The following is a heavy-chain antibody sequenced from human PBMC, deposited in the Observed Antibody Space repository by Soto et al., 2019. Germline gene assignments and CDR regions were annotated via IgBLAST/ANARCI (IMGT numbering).Heavy chain of an antibody. CDR2: IWSEGNNR. Sequence: QVQLVESGGGVVQPGRSLRLSCAASGFMFSNHGMHWVRQAPGKRLEWVAVIWSEGNNRYYADSVKGRFTISRDNSRNTLYLQMNSLRAEDTAVYYCVRGDYWNDEASDYWGQGTLVTVSS. D-gene: IGHD1-1*01. J-gene: IGHJ4*02. CDR3: VRGDYWNDEASDY. V-gene: IGHV3-33*01. CDR1: GFMFSNHG.